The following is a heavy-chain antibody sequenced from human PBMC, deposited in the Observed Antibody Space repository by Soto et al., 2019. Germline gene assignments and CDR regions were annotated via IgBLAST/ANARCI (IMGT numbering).Heavy chain of an antibody. J-gene: IGHJ4*02. V-gene: IGHV1-18*01. CDR2: ISAYNGNT. CDR3: AREWSYCDSSGYWAY. CDR1: GYTFTDYA. D-gene: IGHD3-22*01. Sequence: QVQLVQSGAEVKKPGALVKVSCKASGYTFTDYAFTWVRQAPGQGLEWMGWISAYNGNTNYAQKFQGRVTMTTDTSTSTAYMELRSLRSDDTAVYYCAREWSYCDSSGYWAYWGQGTLVTVSS.